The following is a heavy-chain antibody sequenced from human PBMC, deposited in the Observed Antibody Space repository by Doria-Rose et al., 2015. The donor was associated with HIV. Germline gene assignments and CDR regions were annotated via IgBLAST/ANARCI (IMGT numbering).Heavy chain of an antibody. D-gene: IGHD6-13*01. V-gene: IGHV2-26*01. Sequence: QVQLVQSGPVLVKPTETLTLTCTVSGVSLSSPGMGVSWIRQPPGKALEWLANILPDDERSYKTSLKSRFTISRGTSKSQLVVAMTDMDPVDTATYYCARIKSSRWYHKYYFDFWGQGTLVIVSA. CDR2: ILPDDER. J-gene: IGHJ4*02. CDR1: GVSLSSPGMG. CDR3: ARIKSSRWYHKYYFDF.